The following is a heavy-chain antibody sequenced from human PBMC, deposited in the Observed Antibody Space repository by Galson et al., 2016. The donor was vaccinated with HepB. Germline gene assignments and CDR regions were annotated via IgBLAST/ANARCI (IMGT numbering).Heavy chain of an antibody. Sequence: SVKVSCKASGYPFTGYYIHWVRQAPGQGLELMGWINPDSGGTNFAQKFQGRVTMTRDTSRRTAYMEMTGLRSDDTALYYCARSYCDGDPECYFDYWGQGTLVTVSS. V-gene: IGHV1-2*02. CDR1: GYPFTGYY. CDR3: ARSYCDGDPECYFDY. D-gene: IGHD2-21*02. CDR2: INPDSGGT. J-gene: IGHJ4*02.